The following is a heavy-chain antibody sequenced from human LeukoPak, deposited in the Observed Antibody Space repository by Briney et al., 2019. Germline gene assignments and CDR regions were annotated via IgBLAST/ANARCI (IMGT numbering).Heavy chain of an antibody. CDR3: GMSGDRVPLQDDVFDV. J-gene: IGHJ3*01. Sequence: GESLQISCKVSGYRFTSYCIGWVRRLPGKGLEWMGIIYPGDSVPTYSPSFQGQVTISVDKSINTSYLQWSSLQASDTAMYYCGMSGDRVPLQDDVFDVWGQGTMVTVST. CDR2: IYPGDSVP. CDR1: GYRFTSYC. D-gene: IGHD1-26*01. V-gene: IGHV5-51*01.